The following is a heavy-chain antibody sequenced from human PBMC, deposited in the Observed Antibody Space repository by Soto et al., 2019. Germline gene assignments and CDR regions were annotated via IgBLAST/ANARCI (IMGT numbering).Heavy chain of an antibody. Sequence: CKASGYTFTGYYMHWVRQAPGQGLEWMGWINPNSGGTNYAQKFQGWVTMTRDTSISTAYMELSRLRSDDTAVYYCARHSGIAAAGYYYYGMDVWGQGTTVTVSS. J-gene: IGHJ6*02. CDR1: GYTFTGYY. D-gene: IGHD6-13*01. CDR2: INPNSGGT. V-gene: IGHV1-2*04. CDR3: ARHSGIAAAGYYYYGMDV.